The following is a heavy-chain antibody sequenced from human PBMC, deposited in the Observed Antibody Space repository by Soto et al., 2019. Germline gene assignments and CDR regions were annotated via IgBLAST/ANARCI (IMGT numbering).Heavy chain of an antibody. CDR1: GFTVSSNY. Sequence: PGGSLRLSCAASGFTVSSNYMSWVRQAPGKGLEWVSVIYSGGSTYYADSVKGRFTISRDNSKNTLYLQMNSLRAEDTAVYYCARVRDCTNGVCEEVFDYWGQGTLVTVSS. J-gene: IGHJ4*02. CDR3: ARVRDCTNGVCEEVFDY. V-gene: IGHV3-53*01. CDR2: IYSGGST. D-gene: IGHD2-8*01.